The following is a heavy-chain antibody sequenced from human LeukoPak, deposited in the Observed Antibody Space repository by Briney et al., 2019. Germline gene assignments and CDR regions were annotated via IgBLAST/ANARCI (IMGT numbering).Heavy chain of an antibody. V-gene: IGHV4/OR15-8*01. CDR1: GGSIDSTNW. Sequence: SETLSLTCDVSGGSIDSTNWWNWVRQPPGKGLEWIGEIHHDGRINYNPSLKSRVTLSVDKSKNQFSLMLNSVTAADTAVYYCARSPKADGSGSYYSDYWGQGTLVTVSS. CDR2: IHHDGRI. D-gene: IGHD3-10*01. CDR3: ARSPKADGSGSYYSDY. J-gene: IGHJ4*02.